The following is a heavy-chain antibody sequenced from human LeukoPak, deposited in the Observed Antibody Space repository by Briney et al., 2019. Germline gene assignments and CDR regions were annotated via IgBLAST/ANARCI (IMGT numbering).Heavy chain of an antibody. Sequence: PGGSLRLSCAASGFTFSSYAMHWVRQAPGKGLEWVAVISFDGSNKYYADSVKGRFTISRDNSKNTLYLQMNSLRAEDTAVYYCARVMRGDGYNFFDYWGQGTLVTVSS. CDR3: ARVMRGDGYNFFDY. CDR2: ISFDGSNK. V-gene: IGHV3-30*14. CDR1: GFTFSSYA. J-gene: IGHJ4*02. D-gene: IGHD5-24*01.